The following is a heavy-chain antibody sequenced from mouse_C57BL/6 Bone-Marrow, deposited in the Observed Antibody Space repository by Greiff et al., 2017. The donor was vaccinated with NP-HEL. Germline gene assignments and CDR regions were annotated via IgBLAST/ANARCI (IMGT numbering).Heavy chain of an antibody. CDR3: ARSTILLRYRYFDV. D-gene: IGHD1-1*01. CDR1: GYTFTSYW. Sequence: QVQLQQPGAELVMPGASVKLSCKASGYTFTSYWMHWVKQRPGQGLEWIGEIDPSDSYTNYNQKFKGKSTLTVGKSSSTAYMQLSSRTSEDSAVYYCARSTILLRYRYFDVWGTGTTVTVSS. J-gene: IGHJ1*03. CDR2: IDPSDSYT. V-gene: IGHV1-69*01.